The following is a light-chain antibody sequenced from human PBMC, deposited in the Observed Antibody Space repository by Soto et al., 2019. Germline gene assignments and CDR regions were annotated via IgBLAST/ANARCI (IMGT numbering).Light chain of an antibody. CDR2: DAS. CDR1: QAISNY. V-gene: IGKV1-27*01. CDR3: QRYNNIPRT. J-gene: IGKJ1*01. Sequence: DIQMTQSPSSLSASVGDRVTITCRASQAISNYLAWYQQRPGQPPWLMIYDASTLQSGVSSRFSGSRSGTDFTLTISNLQPEDVATYYCQRYNNIPRTFGQGTKVQIK.